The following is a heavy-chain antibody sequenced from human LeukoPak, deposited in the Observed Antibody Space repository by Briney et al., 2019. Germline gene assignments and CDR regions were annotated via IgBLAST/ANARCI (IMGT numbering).Heavy chain of an antibody. CDR3: ARVGPYYDFWSGYYHQDDY. Sequence: ASVKVSCKASGYTFTGYYMHWVRQAPGQGLEWMGWINPNSGGANYAQKFQGRVTMTRDTSISTAYMELSRLRSDDTAVYYCARVGPYYDFWSGYYHQDDYWGQGTLVTVSS. CDR1: GYTFTGYY. D-gene: IGHD3-3*01. J-gene: IGHJ4*02. V-gene: IGHV1-2*02. CDR2: INPNSGGA.